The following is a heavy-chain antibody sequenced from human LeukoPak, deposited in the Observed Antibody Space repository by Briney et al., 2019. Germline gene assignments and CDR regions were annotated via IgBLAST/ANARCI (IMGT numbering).Heavy chain of an antibody. Sequence: GGSLRLSWTTSGFTVAEYSMDWVRQAPGKGLEWVGYIRSKPDGGTIEYDASVKGRFTISRDDSKSIAYLQMNSLKTEDTAVYYCTRSAGEYYYGSGNYYDYWGQGALVTVSS. D-gene: IGHD3-10*01. CDR1: GFTVAEYS. CDR2: IRSKPDGGTI. V-gene: IGHV3-49*04. CDR3: TRSAGEYYYGSGNYYDY. J-gene: IGHJ4*02.